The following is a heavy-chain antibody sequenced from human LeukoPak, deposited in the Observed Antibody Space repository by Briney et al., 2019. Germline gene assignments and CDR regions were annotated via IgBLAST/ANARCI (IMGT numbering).Heavy chain of an antibody. CDR2: IKSDGSST. CDR1: GFTFSNYW. V-gene: IGHV3-74*01. D-gene: IGHD6-13*01. J-gene: IGHJ4*02. CDR3: ARGGDTSNWYPGYFDY. Sequence: GGSLRLSCAASGFTFSNYWMHWVRQAPGKGPVWVSRIKSDGSSTRFADSVQGRFTISRDNGKNTAYLQMNSLRAEDTAVYYCARGGDTSNWYPGYFDYWGQGALVTVSS.